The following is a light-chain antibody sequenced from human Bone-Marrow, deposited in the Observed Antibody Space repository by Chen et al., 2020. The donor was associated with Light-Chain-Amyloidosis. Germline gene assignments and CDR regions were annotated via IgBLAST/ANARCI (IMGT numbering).Light chain of an antibody. J-gene: IGLJ2*01. CDR3: QSADSSGTCVV. V-gene: IGLV3-25*03. CDR1: ALPMQY. Sequence: YYLTQPPSVSVSPGQTARIPCSGDALPMQYTYWYQRKPGQAPVLVIFKDSERLSGIPERFSGSSAGTTVTLTISGVQAEDEAAYYCQSADSSGTCVVFGGGTQLTVI. CDR2: KDS.